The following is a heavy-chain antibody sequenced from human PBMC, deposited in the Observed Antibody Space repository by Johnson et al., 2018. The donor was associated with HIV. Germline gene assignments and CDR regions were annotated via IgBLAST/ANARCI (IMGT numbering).Heavy chain of an antibody. D-gene: IGHD2-21*02. J-gene: IGHJ3*02. CDR1: GFTFSSYA. V-gene: IGHV3-30*04. CDR2: ISYDGSNK. Sequence: QVQLVESGGGVVQPGRSLRLSCAASGFTFSSYAMHWVRQAPGKGLEWVAVISYDGSNKYYGDSVKGRFTISIDNSKNTLVLQMSSLRAEDTAVYYCARAHFPYCGGDCYSFAFDIWGQGTVVTVSS. CDR3: ARAHFPYCGGDCYSFAFDI.